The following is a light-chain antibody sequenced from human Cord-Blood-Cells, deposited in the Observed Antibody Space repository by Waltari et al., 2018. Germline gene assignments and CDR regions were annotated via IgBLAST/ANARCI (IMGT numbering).Light chain of an antibody. CDR1: QSVSSY. J-gene: IGKJ2*01. CDR3: QQRSNWPYT. CDR2: DAS. Sequence: EIVLTQSPATLSLSPGERATLSCRASQSVSSYLAWYQQKPGQAPRLLIYDASNRATGIPCRFSGSGSGTDVTLTISSLEPEEFAVDYCQQRSNWPYTFGQGTKLEIK. V-gene: IGKV3-11*01.